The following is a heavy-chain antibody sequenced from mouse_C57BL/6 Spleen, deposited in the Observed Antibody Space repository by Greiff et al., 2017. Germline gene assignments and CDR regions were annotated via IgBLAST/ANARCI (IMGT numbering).Heavy chain of an antibody. CDR1: GFTFTSYW. J-gene: IGHJ3*01. V-gene: IGHV1-52*01. Sequence: QVQLQQPGAELVRPGSSVKLSCKASGFTFTSYWMHWVKQRPIQGLEWIGNIDPSDSETHYNQKFKDKATLTVDKSSSTAYLQLSSLTSEDSAVYNCARSDYYGSSYEFAYWGQGTLVTVSA. CDR3: ARSDYYGSSYEFAY. D-gene: IGHD1-1*01. CDR2: IDPSDSET.